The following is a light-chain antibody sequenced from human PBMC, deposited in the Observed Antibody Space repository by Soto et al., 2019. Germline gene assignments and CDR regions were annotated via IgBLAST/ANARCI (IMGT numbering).Light chain of an antibody. CDR2: EVY. CDR3: TSFAGSDKLI. J-gene: IGLJ2*01. V-gene: IGLV2-8*01. Sequence: QSVLTQPPSASGSPGQSATISCTGGPSDIGSYNVVSWYQQYPGKAPKLMIYEVYKRPSGVPDRFSGSKSGNTASLTVSGLQAEDEADYFCTSFAGSDKLIFGGGPKVTVL. CDR1: PSDIGSYNV.